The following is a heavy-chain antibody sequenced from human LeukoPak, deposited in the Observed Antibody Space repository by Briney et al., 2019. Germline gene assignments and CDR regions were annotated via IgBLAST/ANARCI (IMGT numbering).Heavy chain of an antibody. V-gene: IGHV3-74*01. CDR1: GFTFSGNW. CDR2: INSDGSNT. D-gene: IGHD1-26*01. J-gene: IGHJ4*02. CDR3: ARGWGAT. Sequence: PGGSLRLSCAASGFTFSGNWMHWVRQAPGKGLVWVSGINSDGSNTAYADSVKGRFTISRDYGKNTLYLQMNSLRAEDTAVYYCARGWGATWGPGTLVTVSS.